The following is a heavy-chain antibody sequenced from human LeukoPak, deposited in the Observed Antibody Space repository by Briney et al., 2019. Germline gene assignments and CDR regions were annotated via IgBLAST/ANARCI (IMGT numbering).Heavy chain of an antibody. J-gene: IGHJ4*02. Sequence: ASVKVSCKASGYTFTGYYMHWVRQAPGQGLEWMGWINPNSGGINYAQKFQGRVTMTRDTSISTAYMELSRLRSDDTAVYYCARDLPLTGLYDYWGQGTLVTVSS. CDR3: ARDLPLTGLYDY. D-gene: IGHD3-9*01. CDR2: INPNSGGI. V-gene: IGHV1-2*02. CDR1: GYTFTGYY.